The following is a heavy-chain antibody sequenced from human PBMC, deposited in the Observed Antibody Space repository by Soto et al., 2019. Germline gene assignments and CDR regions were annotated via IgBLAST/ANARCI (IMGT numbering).Heavy chain of an antibody. J-gene: IGHJ3*02. CDR2: ISAYNGNT. D-gene: IGHD4-17*01. CDR3: AGVKNDYGDEFDAFDI. V-gene: IGHV1-18*01. Sequence: QVQLVQSGAEVKKPGASVKVSCKASGYTFTSYGISWVRQAPGQGLEWMGWISAYNGNTNYAQKLQGRVTMTTDTSTSTAYMELRSLRSDDTAVYYCAGVKNDYGDEFDAFDIWGQGTMVTVSS. CDR1: GYTFTSYG.